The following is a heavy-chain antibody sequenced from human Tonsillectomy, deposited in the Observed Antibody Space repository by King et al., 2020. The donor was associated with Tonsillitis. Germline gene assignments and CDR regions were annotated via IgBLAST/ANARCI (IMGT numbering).Heavy chain of an antibody. CDR2: ICSTSRYI. CDR3: AKDKGAAYYDSGRGAFDM. J-gene: IGHJ3*02. V-gene: IGHV3-21*01. CDR1: GFTFSDYD. D-gene: IGHD3-16*01. Sequence: VQLVESGGGLVKPGGSLRLSCATSGFTFSDYDMTWVRQAPGKGLEWVSSICSTSRYIYFSDSVKGRVAISRDNAKNSLYLQILSLRVEDTAVYYCAKDKGAAYYDSGRGAFDMWGQGTEVIVSS.